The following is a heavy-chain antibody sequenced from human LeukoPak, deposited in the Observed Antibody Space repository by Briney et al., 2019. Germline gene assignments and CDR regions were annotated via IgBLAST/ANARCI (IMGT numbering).Heavy chain of an antibody. Sequence: GGSLRLSCVGSGFTFSTSAMSWVRQAPGKGLEWVGRIKSKTDGGTTDYAAPVKGRFTISRDDSKNTLYLQMNSLQTEDTAVYYCTTGGYGGQFDYWGQGTLDTVSS. CDR1: GFTFSTSA. J-gene: IGHJ4*02. CDR3: TTGGYGGQFDY. V-gene: IGHV3-15*01. CDR2: IKSKTDGGTT. D-gene: IGHD5-12*01.